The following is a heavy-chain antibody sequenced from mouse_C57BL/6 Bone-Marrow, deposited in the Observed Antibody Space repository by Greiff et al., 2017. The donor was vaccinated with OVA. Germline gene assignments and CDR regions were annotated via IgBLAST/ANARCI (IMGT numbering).Heavy chain of an antibody. Sequence: DVQLVESGGGLVKPGGSLKLSCAASGFTFSSYAMSWVRQTPEKRLEWVATISDGGSYTYYPDNVKGRFTISRDNAKNNLYLQMSHLKSEDTAMDYCVPWYFDVGGTGTSGTGSS. CDR1: GFTFSSYA. CDR2: ISDGGSYT. V-gene: IGHV5-4*01. CDR3: VPWYFDV. J-gene: IGHJ1*03.